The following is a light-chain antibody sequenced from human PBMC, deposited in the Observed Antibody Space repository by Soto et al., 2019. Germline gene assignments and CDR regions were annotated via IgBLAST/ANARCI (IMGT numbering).Light chain of an antibody. CDR1: QDIDNY. J-gene: IGKJ3*01. Sequence: DIQMTQSPSSRSASVGDRVTITCRASQDIDNYLAWYQQKPGKVPKLLIYAASTLQSGVPSRFSGSGSGTDSTLSISSLQPEDAGTYYCHKYDSVPFTFGPGTKVDLK. CDR2: AAS. V-gene: IGKV1-27*01. CDR3: HKYDSVPFT.